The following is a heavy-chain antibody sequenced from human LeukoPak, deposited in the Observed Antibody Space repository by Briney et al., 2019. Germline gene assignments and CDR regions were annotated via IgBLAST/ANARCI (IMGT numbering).Heavy chain of an antibody. V-gene: IGHV4-34*01. CDR2: INHSGST. Sequence: SETLSLTCAVYGGSFSGYYWSWLRQPPGKGLEWIGEINHSGSTNYNPSLKSRVTISVDTSKNQFSLKLSSVTAADTAVYCCARSCTNGVCGFDYWGQGTLVTVSS. J-gene: IGHJ4*02. CDR1: GGSFSGYY. D-gene: IGHD2-8*01. CDR3: ARSCTNGVCGFDY.